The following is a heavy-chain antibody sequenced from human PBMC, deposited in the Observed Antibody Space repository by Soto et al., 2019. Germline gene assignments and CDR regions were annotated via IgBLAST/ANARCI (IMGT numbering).Heavy chain of an antibody. J-gene: IGHJ4*02. Sequence: SVKVSCKASGVTFSSYAISWVRQAPGQGLQWMGGIIPIFGTANYAQKFQGRVTITADESTSTAYMELSSLRSEDTAVYYCARVGGSGWSYFDYWGQGTLVTVSS. V-gene: IGHV1-69*13. CDR1: GVTFSSYA. D-gene: IGHD6-19*01. CDR3: ARVGGSGWSYFDY. CDR2: IIPIFGTA.